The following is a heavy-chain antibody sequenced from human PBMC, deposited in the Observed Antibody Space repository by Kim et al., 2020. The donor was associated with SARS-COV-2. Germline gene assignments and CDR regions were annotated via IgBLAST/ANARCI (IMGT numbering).Heavy chain of an antibody. CDR2: ISYDGSNK. CDR3: ARENSGSYPRSYNWFDP. J-gene: IGHJ5*02. V-gene: IGHV3-30*04. CDR1: GFTFSSYA. D-gene: IGHD1-26*01. Sequence: GGSLRLSCAASGFTFSSYAMHWVRQAPGKGLEWVAGISYDGSNKYYADSVKGRFTISRDNSKNTLYLQMNSLRAEDTAVYYCARENSGSYPRSYNWFDPWGQGTLVTVSS.